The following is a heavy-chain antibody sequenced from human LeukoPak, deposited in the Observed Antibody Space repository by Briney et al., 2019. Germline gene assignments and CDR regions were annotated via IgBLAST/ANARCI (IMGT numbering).Heavy chain of an antibody. CDR2: INLSGGST. CDR3: ARDSPYYYGSGSYSWFDP. V-gene: IGHV1-46*01. Sequence: ASVKVSCKASGYTFTSYHMHWVRQAPGQGLEWMGKINLSGGSTTYAQKFQGRVTMTTDTSTSTAYMELRSLRSDDTAVYYCARDSPYYYGSGSYSWFDPWGQGTLVTVSS. CDR1: GYTFTSYH. D-gene: IGHD3-10*01. J-gene: IGHJ5*02.